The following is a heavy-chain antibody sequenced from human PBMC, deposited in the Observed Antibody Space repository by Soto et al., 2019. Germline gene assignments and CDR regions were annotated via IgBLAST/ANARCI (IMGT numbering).Heavy chain of an antibody. CDR3: ARLSYYNYGMDV. J-gene: IGHJ6*02. CDR1: GNSFTSQW. Sequence: GESLKISCKGSGNSFTSQWISWVRQMPGKGLEWMGRIDPSDSYTNYSPSFQGHVTISVDKSITTAYLQWSSLKASDTAMYYCARLSYYNYGMDVWGQGTTVTVSS. CDR2: IDPSDSYT. V-gene: IGHV5-10-1*01.